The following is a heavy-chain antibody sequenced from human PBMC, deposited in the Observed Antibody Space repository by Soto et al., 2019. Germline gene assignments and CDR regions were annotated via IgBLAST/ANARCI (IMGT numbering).Heavy chain of an antibody. CDR1: GFTFSSYA. J-gene: IGHJ2*01. Sequence: EVQLLESGGGLVQPGGSLRLSCAASGFTFSSYAMSWVRQAPGKGLEWVSVISGSGGSTYYADSVKGRFTISRDNSKSTLYMQMNSLRAEDTAVYYCAKRTVGWYFDLWGRGTLVTVSS. D-gene: IGHD4-17*01. CDR2: ISGSGGST. V-gene: IGHV3-23*01. CDR3: AKRTVGWYFDL.